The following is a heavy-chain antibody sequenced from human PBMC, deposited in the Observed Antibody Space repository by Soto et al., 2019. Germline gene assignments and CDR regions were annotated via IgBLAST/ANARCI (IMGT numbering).Heavy chain of an antibody. Sequence: GGSLRLSCAASGFTFSSYAMHWVRQAPGKGLEWVAVISYDGSNKYYADSVKGRFTISRDNSKNTLYLQMNSLRAEDTAVYYCAREGPGIAAAGTDYWGQGTLVTVSS. CDR1: GFTFSSYA. CDR2: ISYDGSNK. D-gene: IGHD6-13*01. J-gene: IGHJ4*02. V-gene: IGHV3-30-3*01. CDR3: AREGPGIAAAGTDY.